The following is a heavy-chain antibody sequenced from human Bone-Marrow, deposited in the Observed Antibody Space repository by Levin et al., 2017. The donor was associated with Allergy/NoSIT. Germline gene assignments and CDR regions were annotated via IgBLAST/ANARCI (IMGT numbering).Heavy chain of an antibody. CDR2: IYSGGST. CDR1: GFTISSNY. V-gene: IGHV3-53*01. Sequence: AASVKVSCAASGFTISSNYMSWVRQAPGKGLEWVSVIYSGGSTYYADSVKGRFTISRDNSKNTLYLQMNSLRAEDTAVYYCASQATNEYSSSKRYYYYGMDVWGQGTTVTVSS. CDR3: ASQATNEYSSSKRYYYYGMDV. J-gene: IGHJ6*02. D-gene: IGHD6-6*01.